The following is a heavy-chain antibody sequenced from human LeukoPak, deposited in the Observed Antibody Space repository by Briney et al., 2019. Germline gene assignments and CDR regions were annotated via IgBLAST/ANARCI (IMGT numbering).Heavy chain of an antibody. CDR1: GGSFSGCY. D-gene: IGHD3-22*01. Sequence: SETLSLTCAVYGGSFSGCYWSWIRQPPGKGLEWIGEINHSGSTNYNPSLKSRVTISVDTSKNQFSLKLSSVTAADTAVYYCARGSSTMIVLWGQGTLVTVSS. CDR3: ARGSSTMIVL. J-gene: IGHJ4*02. CDR2: INHSGST. V-gene: IGHV4-34*01.